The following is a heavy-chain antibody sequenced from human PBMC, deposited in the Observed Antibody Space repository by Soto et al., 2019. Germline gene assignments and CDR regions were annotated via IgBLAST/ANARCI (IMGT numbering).Heavy chain of an antibody. V-gene: IGHV4-39*01. CDR3: AILLRGRIDY. D-gene: IGHD1-26*01. CDR1: GGSISSSSYY. CDR2: VYYSGST. Sequence: SETLSLTCTVSGGSISSSSYYWGWIRQPPGKGLDWIGSVYYSGSTYYNPSLKSRVTISVDTSKNQFSLRLNSVTAADTAVYYCAILLRGRIDYWGQGTLVTVSS. J-gene: IGHJ4*02.